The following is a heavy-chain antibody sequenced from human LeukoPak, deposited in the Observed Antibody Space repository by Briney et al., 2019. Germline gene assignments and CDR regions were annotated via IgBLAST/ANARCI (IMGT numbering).Heavy chain of an antibody. CDR1: GYTFTGYY. V-gene: IGHV1-2*02. D-gene: IGHD3-16*01. Sequence: ASVKVSCKASGYTFTGYYMHWVRQAPGQGLEWMGWINPNSGGTNYAQKFQGRVTMTRDTSISTAYMELSRQRSDDTAVYYCAREGTPSIMITQFDNWFDPWGQGTLVTVSS. CDR2: INPNSGGT. J-gene: IGHJ5*02. CDR3: AREGTPSIMITQFDNWFDP.